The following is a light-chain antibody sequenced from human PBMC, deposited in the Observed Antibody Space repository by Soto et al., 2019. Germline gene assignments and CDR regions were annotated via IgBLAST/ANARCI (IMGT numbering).Light chain of an antibody. CDR3: SSYTSSNTYV. V-gene: IGLV2-14*03. CDR2: DVS. CDR1: SSDVGSYNY. J-gene: IGLJ1*01. Sequence: QPVLTQPASVSGAPGQPITISCTGTSSDVGSYNYVSWYQHHPGKVPQLMIYDVSNRPSGVSNRFSGSKSGNTASLTISGLQAEDEADYYCSSYTSSNTYVFGTGTKVTVL.